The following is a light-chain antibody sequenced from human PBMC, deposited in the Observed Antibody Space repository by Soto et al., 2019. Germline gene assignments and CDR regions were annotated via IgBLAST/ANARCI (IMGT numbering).Light chain of an antibody. V-gene: IGLV2-8*01. J-gene: IGLJ1*01. CDR1: SSDVGGYNY. Sequence: QSALTQPPSASGSPGQSVAISCTGTSSDVGGYNYVYWYQQHPGKAPKLMIYEVNKRPSRVPDRFSGSKSGNTASLTVSGLQAEDEADYYCSSYAGSSNVFGTGTKLTVL. CDR2: EVN. CDR3: SSYAGSSNV.